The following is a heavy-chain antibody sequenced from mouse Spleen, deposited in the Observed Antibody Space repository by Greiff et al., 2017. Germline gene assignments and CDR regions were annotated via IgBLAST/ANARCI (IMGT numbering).Heavy chain of an antibody. J-gene: IGHJ4*01. CDR2: IWSDGST. Sequence: VMLVESGPGLVAPSQSLSITCTISGFSLTSYGVHWVRQPPGKGLEWLVVIWSDGSTTYNSALKSRLSISKDNSKSQVFLKVNSLQADDTAMYYCARHGYFSMDYWGQGTSVTVSS. CDR1: GFSLTSYG. V-gene: IGHV2-6-1*01. CDR3: ARHGYFSMDY.